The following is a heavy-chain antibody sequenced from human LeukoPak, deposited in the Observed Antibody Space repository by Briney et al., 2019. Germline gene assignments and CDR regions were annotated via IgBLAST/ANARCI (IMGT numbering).Heavy chain of an antibody. V-gene: IGHV3-30*01. CDR2: ISYDGRYK. Sequence: PGGSLRLSCVASRFTFSTYTMHWVRQAPGKGLEWVAVISYDGRYKFYADSVKGRFTISRDNSKNTLYLQMNSLRAEDTAVYYCARGTIVGATTLDYWGQGTLVTVSS. D-gene: IGHD1-26*01. J-gene: IGHJ4*02. CDR1: RFTFSTYT. CDR3: ARGTIVGATTLDY.